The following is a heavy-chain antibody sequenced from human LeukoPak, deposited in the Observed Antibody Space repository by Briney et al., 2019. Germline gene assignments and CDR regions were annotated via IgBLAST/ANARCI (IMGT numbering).Heavy chain of an antibody. Sequence: ASVKVSCKASGYTFTNYYMHWVRQAPGQGLEWMGIINPSDGRTSYGQKFQGRVTMTRDTSTSTVYMELSSLRSEDTAVYYCAGEIGPRQLHLWASAFDYWGQGTLVTVSS. CDR3: AGEIGPRQLHLWASAFDY. V-gene: IGHV1-46*01. D-gene: IGHD5-18*01. CDR2: INPSDGRT. J-gene: IGHJ4*02. CDR1: GYTFTNYY.